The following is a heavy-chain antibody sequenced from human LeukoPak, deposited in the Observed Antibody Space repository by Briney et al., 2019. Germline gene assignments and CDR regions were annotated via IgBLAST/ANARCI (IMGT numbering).Heavy chain of an antibody. J-gene: IGHJ5*02. V-gene: IGHV1-69*13. CDR1: GGTFSSYA. D-gene: IGHD4-17*01. CDR3: ARSDYGNNWFDP. CDR2: IIPIFGTA. Sequence: GASVKVSCKASGGTFSSYAISWVRQAPGQGLEWMGGIIPIFGTANYAQKFQGRVTITADESTSTAYMELSSLRSEDTAVYYCARSDYGNNWFDPWGQGTLVTVSS.